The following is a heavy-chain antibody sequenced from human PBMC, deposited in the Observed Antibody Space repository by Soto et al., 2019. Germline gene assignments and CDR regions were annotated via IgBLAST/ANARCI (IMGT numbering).Heavy chain of an antibody. CDR2: IIPLFGTL. J-gene: IGHJ4*01. V-gene: IGHV1-69*06. Sequence: ASVKVSCKASGGTFSNHLISWVRQAPGQGLEWMGTIIPLFGTLNYAQKLQGRVTLSADRSTSTAYMELSSLRSDDTAVYYCASGSLYGSGSYPVDYWGQGTLVTVSS. CDR3: ASGSLYGSGSYPVDY. D-gene: IGHD3-10*01. CDR1: GGTFSNHL.